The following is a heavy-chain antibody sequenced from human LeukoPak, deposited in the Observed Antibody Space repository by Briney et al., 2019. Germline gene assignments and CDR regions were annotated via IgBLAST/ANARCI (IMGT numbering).Heavy chain of an antibody. J-gene: IGHJ4*02. CDR3: ARDTAGTFDY. D-gene: IGHD5-18*01. CDR1: GFTFSSYG. Sequence: GGSLRLSCAASGFTFSSYGMNWVRQAPGKGLEWVSVINNSGGSTYYADSVKGRFTISRDNSKNTLYLQMNSLRAEDTAVYYCARDTAGTFDYWGQGTLVTVSS. V-gene: IGHV3-23*01. CDR2: INNSGGST.